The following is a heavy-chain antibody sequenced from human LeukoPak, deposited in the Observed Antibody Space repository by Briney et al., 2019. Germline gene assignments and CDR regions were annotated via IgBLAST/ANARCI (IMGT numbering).Heavy chain of an antibody. CDR2: ISYDGSNK. J-gene: IGHJ3*02. CDR1: GFTFSSYA. V-gene: IGHV3-30-3*01. Sequence: PGGSLRLSCAASGFTFSSYAMHWVRQAPGKGLEWVAVISYDGSNKYYADSVKGRFTISRDNSKNTLYLQMNSLRAEDTAVYYLGSRNTGNFNSIVYPKVGAFNIWGQGKMVTVPS. D-gene: IGHD2/OR15-2a*01. CDR3: GSRNTGNFNSIVYPKVGAFNI.